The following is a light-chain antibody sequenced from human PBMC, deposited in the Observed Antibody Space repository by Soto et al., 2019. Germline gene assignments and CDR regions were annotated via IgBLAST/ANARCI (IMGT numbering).Light chain of an antibody. CDR1: GSDVGNYNY. V-gene: IGLV2-14*01. CDR2: EVF. Sequence: QSALTQPASVSGSPEQSITISCTGTGSDVGNYNYVSWYQHHPGKVPNLLIYEVFNRPSGVSNRFSGSKSGNTASLTISGLRPEDEGDYYCTSYASTTTHVVFGGGTKLTVL. J-gene: IGLJ2*01. CDR3: TSYASTTTHVV.